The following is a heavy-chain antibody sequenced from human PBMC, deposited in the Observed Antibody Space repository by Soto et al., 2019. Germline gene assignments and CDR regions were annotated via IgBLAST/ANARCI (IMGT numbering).Heavy chain of an antibody. CDR1: GYSFTSYW. J-gene: IGHJ4*02. CDR3: ARQGYCSTTACSTVDY. D-gene: IGHD2-2*02. Sequence: GESLKISCKGAGYSFTSYWIGWVRQMPGKGLEWLGIIYPGDSHTRYSPSFQGQVTISADKSISTAYLQWNSLKASDTAIYYCARQGYCSTTACSTVDYWGQGTLVTVSS. V-gene: IGHV5-51*01. CDR2: IYPGDSHT.